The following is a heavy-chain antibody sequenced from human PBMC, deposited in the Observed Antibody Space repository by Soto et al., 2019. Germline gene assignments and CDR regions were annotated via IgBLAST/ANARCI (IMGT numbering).Heavy chain of an antibody. V-gene: IGHV1-46*03. CDR2: INPSGGST. Sequence: ASVKVSCKASGYTFTSYYMHWVRQAPGQGLEWMGIINPSGGSTSYAQKFQGRVTMTRDTSTSTVYVELSSLRSEDTAVYYCARVLSTGSATVTTPNDAFDIWGQGTMVTVSS. CDR1: GYTFTSYY. CDR3: ARVLSTGSATVTTPNDAFDI. D-gene: IGHD4-17*01. J-gene: IGHJ3*02.